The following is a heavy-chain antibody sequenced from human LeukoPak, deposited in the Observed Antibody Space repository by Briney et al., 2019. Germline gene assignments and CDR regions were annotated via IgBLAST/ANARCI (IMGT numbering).Heavy chain of an antibody. Sequence: SETLSLTCTVSGDSISSYYWSWIRQPPGKGLEWIGYIHYGGSTNYNPSLKSRVTISVDTSKNQFSLILSSVTTADTAVYYCAREVVAAAGTVDYWGQGTLVTVSS. V-gene: IGHV4-59*01. CDR3: AREVVAAAGTVDY. CDR1: GDSISSYY. J-gene: IGHJ4*02. D-gene: IGHD6-13*01. CDR2: IHYGGST.